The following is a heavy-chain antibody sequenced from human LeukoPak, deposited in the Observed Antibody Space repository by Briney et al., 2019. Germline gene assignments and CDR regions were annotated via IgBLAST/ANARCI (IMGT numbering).Heavy chain of an antibody. CDR2: ISANDGKI. CDR3: ARELHVERDDY. CDR1: GSVFTGYG. V-gene: IGHV1-18*01. J-gene: IGHJ4*02. Sequence: ASVKVCRTASGSVFTGYGFTWVREAPGQGLEWMGWISANDGKIHYSERHQGRVTMSTDTVTSTVYMELRSLRSNDTAVFYCARELHVERDDYWGQGTLVTVSS. D-gene: IGHD1-1*01.